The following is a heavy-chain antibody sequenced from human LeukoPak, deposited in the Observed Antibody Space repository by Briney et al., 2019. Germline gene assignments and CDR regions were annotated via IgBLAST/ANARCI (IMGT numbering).Heavy chain of an antibody. J-gene: IGHJ3*02. CDR3: AKDVTIFGVVPDALDI. CDR1: GCSFSSYG. CDR2: IWYDGSNK. Sequence: PGGSLRLSCAASGCSFSSYGLRWVRQAPGKGLEWVAVIWYDGSNKYYADSVKRRFTISRDNSKSPLYLQMNSLRAEETAVYYCAKDVTIFGVVPDALDIWGQGTMVTVSS. D-gene: IGHD3-3*01. V-gene: IGHV3-33*06.